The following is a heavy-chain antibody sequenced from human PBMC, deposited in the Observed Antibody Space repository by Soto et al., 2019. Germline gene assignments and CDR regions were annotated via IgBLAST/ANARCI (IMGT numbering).Heavy chain of an antibody. Sequence: SVKVSCKASGGTFSSYAISWVRQAPGQGLEWMGGIIPIFGTANYAQKFQGRVTITADESTSTAYMELSSLRSEDTAVYYCARDSIKYCGGDCYGPAPPYYYYGMDVWGQGTTVTVSS. D-gene: IGHD2-21*02. CDR1: GGTFSSYA. J-gene: IGHJ6*02. CDR3: ARDSIKYCGGDCYGPAPPYYYYGMDV. CDR2: IIPIFGTA. V-gene: IGHV1-69*13.